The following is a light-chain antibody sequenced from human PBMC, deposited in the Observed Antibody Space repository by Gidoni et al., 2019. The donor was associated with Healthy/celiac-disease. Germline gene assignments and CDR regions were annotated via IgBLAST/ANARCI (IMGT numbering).Light chain of an antibody. CDR3: QQYDNLPRT. J-gene: IGKJ2*01. V-gene: IGKV1-33*01. CDR2: DAS. Sequence: DIKMTQYPSSLSASVGDRVTITCQAGQDISNYLNWYQQKPGKAPKLLIYDASNLETGVPSSFSGSGSGTDFTFTISSLQPENIATYYCQQYDNLPRTFGQGTKLEIK. CDR1: QDISNY.